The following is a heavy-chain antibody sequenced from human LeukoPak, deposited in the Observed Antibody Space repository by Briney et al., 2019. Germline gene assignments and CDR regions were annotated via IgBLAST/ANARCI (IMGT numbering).Heavy chain of an antibody. Sequence: GGSLRLSCAASGFTFSSYDMIWVRQAPGKGLEWVSAIRGGGGDRFYAASVKGRFTISRDNSKNTLYLQMNSLRAEDTAVYYCAKVVGVRNNDYWGQGTLVTVSS. CDR2: IRGGGGDR. V-gene: IGHV3-23*01. CDR1: GFTFSSYD. CDR3: AKVVGVRNNDY. J-gene: IGHJ4*02. D-gene: IGHD2-15*01.